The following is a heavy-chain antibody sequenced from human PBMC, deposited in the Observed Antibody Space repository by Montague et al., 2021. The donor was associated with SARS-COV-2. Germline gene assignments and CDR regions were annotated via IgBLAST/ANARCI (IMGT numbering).Heavy chain of an antibody. Sequence: SETLSLTCTVSGDSISSSSYNWGWIRQPPGKGLEWIGSVHYNGRTYYNPSLKSRVTIYVDTSKNQISLRLSSVTAADTAVYYSTRHVHMTCHEPSPGFDYWGQGTLVTVSS. V-gene: IGHV4-39*01. D-gene: IGHD1-1*01. CDR1: GDSISSSSYN. CDR2: VHYNGRT. J-gene: IGHJ4*02. CDR3: TRHVHMTCHEPSPGFDY.